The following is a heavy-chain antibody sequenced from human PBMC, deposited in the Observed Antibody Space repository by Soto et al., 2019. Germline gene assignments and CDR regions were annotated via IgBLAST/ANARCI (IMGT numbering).Heavy chain of an antibody. Sequence: SLTCTVSGGSMSSYYWSWIRQPPGKGLEWIGYVYYSGSTNYNPSLKSRVTISVDTSKNEFSLKLSSVTAADTAVYYCARHYSSAWYKVDHWGQGTLVTVSS. J-gene: IGHJ4*02. D-gene: IGHD6-13*01. CDR3: ARHYSSAWYKVDH. V-gene: IGHV4-59*01. CDR2: VYYSGST. CDR1: GGSMSSYY.